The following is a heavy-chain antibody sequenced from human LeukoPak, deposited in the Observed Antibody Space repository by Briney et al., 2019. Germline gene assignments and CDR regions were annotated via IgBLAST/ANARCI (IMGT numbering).Heavy chain of an antibody. J-gene: IGHJ4*02. V-gene: IGHV1-2*07. CDR2: INPNSGGT. CDR1: GYTFTGYY. CDR3: AREAVAGLRH. D-gene: IGHD6-19*01. Sequence: EASVKVSCKASGYTFTGYYMHWLRQAPGQGLEWMGWINPNSGGTNYAHKFEGRVTMTRDTSISAAYMELSSLRSDDTAVYYCAREAVAGLRHWGQGTLVTVSS.